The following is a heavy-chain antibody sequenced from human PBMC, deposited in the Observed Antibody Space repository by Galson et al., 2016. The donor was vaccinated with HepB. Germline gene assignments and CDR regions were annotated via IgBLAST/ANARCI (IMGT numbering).Heavy chain of an antibody. CDR1: GFSFDDYA. CDR3: ARSPPGGPQSFFDY. V-gene: IGHV3-9*01. Sequence: SLRLSCAASGFSFDDYAMHWVRQAPGKGLEWVSGISWSSRSIGYADSVKGRFTISRDNAKNSLYLRLHSLRAEDTAFYYCARSPPGGPQSFFDYWGQGALVTVSS. J-gene: IGHJ4*02. D-gene: IGHD1-26*01. CDR2: ISWSSRSI.